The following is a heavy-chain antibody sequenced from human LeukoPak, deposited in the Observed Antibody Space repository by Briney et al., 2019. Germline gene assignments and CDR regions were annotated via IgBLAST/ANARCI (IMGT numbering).Heavy chain of an antibody. CDR3: AHSLSYGDYVPFDY. J-gene: IGHJ4*02. D-gene: IGHD4-17*01. CDR1: GFSLSTSGVG. CDR2: IYWDDDK. Sequence: SGPTLVKPTQTLTLTCTFSGFSLSTSGVGVGWIRQPPGKALEWLALIYWDDDKRYSPSPKSRLTITKDTSKNQVVLTMTNMDPVDTATYYCAHSLSYGDYVPFDYWGQGTLVTVSS. V-gene: IGHV2-5*02.